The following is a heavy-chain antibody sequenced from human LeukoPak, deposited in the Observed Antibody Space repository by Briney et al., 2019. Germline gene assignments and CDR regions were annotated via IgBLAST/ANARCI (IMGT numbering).Heavy chain of an antibody. CDR2: ISGDGDST. Sequence: GGSLRLSCVASGFTLNDYALHWVRQAPGKGLEWISLISGDGDSTYYADSVKGRFTISRDNGKNSLYLQMSSLRAEDTAVYYCAKGVRSGTYYNCFDPWGQGTLVTVSS. J-gene: IGHJ5*02. D-gene: IGHD1-26*01. CDR3: AKGVRSGTYYNCFDP. CDR1: GFTLNDYA. V-gene: IGHV3-43*02.